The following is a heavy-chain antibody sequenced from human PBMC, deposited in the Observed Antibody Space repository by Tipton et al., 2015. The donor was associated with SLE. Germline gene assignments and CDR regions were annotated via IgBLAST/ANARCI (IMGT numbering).Heavy chain of an antibody. D-gene: IGHD3-22*01. J-gene: IGHJ4*02. CDR2: INPDGSAT. CDR1: GFTFKVYW. Sequence: SLRLSCAASGFTFKVYWMYWVCQVPGKGLVWVSRINPDGSATNYADSVKGRFTISRDNSKNTVYLQMNSLRTEDTAVYYCAKKGGGSDFDRSGYLDYWGQGTLVIVSS. V-gene: IGHV3-74*01. CDR3: AKKGGGSDFDRSGYLDY.